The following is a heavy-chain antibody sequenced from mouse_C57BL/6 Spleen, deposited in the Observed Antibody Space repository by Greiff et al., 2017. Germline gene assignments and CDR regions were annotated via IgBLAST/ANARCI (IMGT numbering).Heavy chain of an antibody. CDR3: ARITTVVAPHAMDY. D-gene: IGHD1-1*01. J-gene: IGHJ4*01. V-gene: IGHV5-17*01. CDR2: ISSGSSTI. Sequence: EVKLMESGGGLVKPGGSLKLSCAASGFTFSDYGMHWVRQAPEKGLEWVAYISSGSSTIYYADTVKGRFTISRDNAKNTLFLQMTSLRSEDTAMYYCARITTVVAPHAMDYWGQGTSVTVSS. CDR1: GFTFSDYG.